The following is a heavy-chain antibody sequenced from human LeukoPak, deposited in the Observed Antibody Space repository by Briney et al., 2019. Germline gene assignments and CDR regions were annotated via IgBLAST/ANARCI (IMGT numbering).Heavy chain of an antibody. CDR1: GFTFSDYT. V-gene: IGHV3-21*01. Sequence: GGSLRLSCAASGFTFSDYTMNWVRQAPGKGLEWVSSISGTVSYIHYADLVKGRFTISRDNAKNSLYLQMNSLTAEDTALYYCARGSNWFDPWGQGTLVTVSS. CDR3: ARGSNWFDP. J-gene: IGHJ5*02. CDR2: ISGTVSYI. D-gene: IGHD3-10*01.